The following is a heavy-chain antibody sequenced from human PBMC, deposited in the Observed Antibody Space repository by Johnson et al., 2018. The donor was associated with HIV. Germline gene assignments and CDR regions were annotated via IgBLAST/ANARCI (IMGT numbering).Heavy chain of an antibody. CDR3: ARNSRNDAFDI. J-gene: IGHJ3*02. CDR2: IFYDGRYK. CDR1: GFTFSTYA. D-gene: IGHD2/OR15-2a*01. V-gene: IGHV3-30*04. Sequence: QVQLVESGGGVVQPGRSLRLSCAASGFTFSTYAMHWVRQAPGKGLEWVAIIFYDGRYKYYADSVKGRFTISRDNSKNTLYLHMNSLRAEDTAVYSCARNSRNDAFDIWGQGTMVTVSS.